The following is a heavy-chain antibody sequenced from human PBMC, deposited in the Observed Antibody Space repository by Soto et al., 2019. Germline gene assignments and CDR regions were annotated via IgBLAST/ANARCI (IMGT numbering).Heavy chain of an antibody. J-gene: IGHJ4*02. CDR2: ISGSGGST. V-gene: IGHV3-23*01. Sequence: EVQLLESGGGLVQPGGSLRLSCAASGFTFSRYAMSWVRQAPGKGLEWISAISGSGGSTYYEDSGKGRYTISRDNSKNSLYVQTNSLRAEDTAVYYCVNTLLWLLPPSFDDWGQGTLVTVSS. D-gene: IGHD6-19*01. CDR1: GFTFSRYA. CDR3: VNTLLWLLPPSFDD.